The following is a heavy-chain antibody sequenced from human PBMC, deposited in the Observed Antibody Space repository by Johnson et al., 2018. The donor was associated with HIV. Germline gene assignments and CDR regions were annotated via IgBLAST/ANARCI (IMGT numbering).Heavy chain of an antibody. CDR3: ATDSQNAQRDAVDI. Sequence: VQLLESGGGLVQPGGSLRLSCAASGFIVSSNYMSWVRQAPGKGLECVSVIFSGGSTYYADSVKGRFTISRDNSKNTLYLQMNSLRVEDTALYYCATDSQNAQRDAVDIWGQGTMVTVSS. J-gene: IGHJ3*02. V-gene: IGHV3-53*04. CDR2: IFSGGST. CDR1: GFIVSSNY. D-gene: IGHD1-1*01.